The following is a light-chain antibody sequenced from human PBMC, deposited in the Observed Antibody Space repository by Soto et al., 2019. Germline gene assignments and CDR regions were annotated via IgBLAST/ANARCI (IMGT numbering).Light chain of an antibody. V-gene: IGKV3-20*01. Sequence: EIVLTQSPGTLSLSPGERATLSCRASQSVSSSYLAWYQQKPGQAPMLLIYGASSRATGIPDRFSGSGSGTDFTLTISRLEPEDFAVYYCQQYGSSPAMYTFGQGTKLEIK. CDR3: QQYGSSPAMYT. CDR2: GAS. CDR1: QSVSSSY. J-gene: IGKJ2*01.